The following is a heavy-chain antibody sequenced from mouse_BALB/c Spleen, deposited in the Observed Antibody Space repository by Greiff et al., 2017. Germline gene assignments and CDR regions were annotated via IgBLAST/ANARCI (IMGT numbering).Heavy chain of an antibody. Sequence: EVKLMESGGGLVKPGGSLKLSCAASGFTFSSYAMSWVRQTPEKRLEWVASISSGGSTYYPDSVKGRFTISRDNARNILYLQMSSLRSEDTAMYYCARKRDYYGYWAMDYWGQGTSVTVSS. CDR2: ISSGGST. CDR1: GFTFSSYA. CDR3: ARKRDYYGYWAMDY. V-gene: IGHV5-6-5*01. D-gene: IGHD1-2*01. J-gene: IGHJ4*01.